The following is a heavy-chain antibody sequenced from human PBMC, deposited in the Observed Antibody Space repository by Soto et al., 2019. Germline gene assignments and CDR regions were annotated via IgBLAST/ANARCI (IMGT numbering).Heavy chain of an antibody. J-gene: IGHJ4*02. CDR2: IKSKTDGGTT. Sequence: PGGSLRLSCAASGFTFSNAWMNWVRQAPGKGLEWVGRIKSKTDGGTTDYAAPVKGRFTISRDDSKNTLYLQMNSLKTEDTAVYYCTTKPQWELLTLYYFEYWGQGTLVTVSS. CDR3: TTKPQWELLTLYYFEY. V-gene: IGHV3-15*07. D-gene: IGHD1-26*01. CDR1: GFTFSNAW.